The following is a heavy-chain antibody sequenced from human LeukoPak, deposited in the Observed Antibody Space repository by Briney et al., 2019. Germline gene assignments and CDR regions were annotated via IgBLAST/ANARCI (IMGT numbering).Heavy chain of an antibody. CDR2: ISSSGST. Sequence: PSQTLSLTCTVSGDSISSGDYYWSWIRQPAGKGLEWIGRISSSGSTNYNPSLKSRVTISVDTSKNQFSLKLSSVTAADTAVYYCARGIQYYDFWSGYSGLNWFDPWGQGTLVTVSS. CDR3: ARGIQYYDFWSGYSGLNWFDP. D-gene: IGHD3-3*01. V-gene: IGHV4-61*02. J-gene: IGHJ5*02. CDR1: GDSISSGDYY.